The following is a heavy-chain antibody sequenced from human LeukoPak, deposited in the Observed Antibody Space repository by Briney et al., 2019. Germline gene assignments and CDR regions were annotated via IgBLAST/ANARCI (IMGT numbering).Heavy chain of an antibody. J-gene: IGHJ6*02. V-gene: IGHV1-69*04. Sequence: EASVKVSCKASGGTFSSYAISWVRQAPGQGLEWMGRIIPILGIANYAQKFQGRVTITADKSTSTAYMELSSLRSEDTAVYYCASFSKDAPGVSCGMDVWGQGTTVTVSS. CDR1: GGTFSSYA. CDR2: IIPILGIA. CDR3: ASFSKDAPGVSCGMDV. D-gene: IGHD2-2*01.